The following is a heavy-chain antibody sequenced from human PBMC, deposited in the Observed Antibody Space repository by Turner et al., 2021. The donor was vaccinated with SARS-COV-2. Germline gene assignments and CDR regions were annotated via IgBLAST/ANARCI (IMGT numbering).Heavy chain of an antibody. CDR1: GGSISSSSYY. D-gene: IGHD2-21*01. V-gene: IGHV4-39*01. CDR3: AGEVVVLTTRHYGMDV. CDR2: INYSGST. Sequence: QLLLQQSGAGLVYPSETLSLTCTVSGGSISSSSYYWCWIRQPPREGLGWMVSINYSGSTYYNTSIKSRVPIYVDTSKNQMYLKQSSVTDADTAVYYCAGEVVVLTTRHYGMDVWGQGTTVTVSS. J-gene: IGHJ6*02.